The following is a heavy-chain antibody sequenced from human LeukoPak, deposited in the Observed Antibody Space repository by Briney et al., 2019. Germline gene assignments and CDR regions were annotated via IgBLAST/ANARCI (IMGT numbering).Heavy chain of an antibody. CDR2: ISAYNGNT. V-gene: IGHV1-18*01. J-gene: IGHJ4*02. CDR1: GYTFTTYN. D-gene: IGHD3-22*01. Sequence: GASVKVSCKASGYTFTTYNINWVRQAPGQGLEWMGWISAYNGNTNYAQKLQGRVTMTTDTSTSTAYMELRSLRSDDTAVYYCARDPLTYYYDSSGYYNYWGQGTLVTVSS. CDR3: ARDPLTYYYDSSGYYNY.